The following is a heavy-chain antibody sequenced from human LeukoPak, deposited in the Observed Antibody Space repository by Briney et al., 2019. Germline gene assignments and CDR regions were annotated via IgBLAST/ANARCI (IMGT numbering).Heavy chain of an antibody. CDR1: SGSISSTSYY. CDR3: AREMRSPRGGFDY. J-gene: IGHJ4*02. D-gene: IGHD3-10*01. Sequence: SETLSLTCTVSSGSISSTSYYWGWIRQPPGMGLEWIGSMYYSGSTYYNPSLKSRVTISVDTSKSQFSMKLSSVTAADTAVYYCAREMRSPRGGFDYWDQGTLVTVSS. V-gene: IGHV4-39*07. CDR2: MYYSGST.